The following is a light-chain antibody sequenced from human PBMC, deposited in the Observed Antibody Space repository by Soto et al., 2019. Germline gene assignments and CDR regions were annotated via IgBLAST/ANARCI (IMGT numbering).Light chain of an antibody. CDR2: KVS. Sequence: IVMTHSPLSLPVTPVEPASISXXSIQXLVHSDGIAYFSWFQQRPGRSPXRLIYKVSNRDSGVPARFSGSGSGTDFALKISRVEAEDVGVYYCMQGTHWPITFGQGTRLEI. J-gene: IGKJ5*01. CDR3: MQGTHWPIT. V-gene: IGKV2-30*02. CDR1: QXLVHSDGIAY.